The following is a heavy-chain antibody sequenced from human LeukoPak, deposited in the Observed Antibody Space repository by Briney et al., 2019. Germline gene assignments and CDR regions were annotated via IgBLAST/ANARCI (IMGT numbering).Heavy chain of an antibody. CDR2: IYYSGST. Sequence: SETLSLTCTVSGGSISSYYWSWIRQPPGKGLEWIGYIYYSGSTNYNPSLKSRVTISVDTSKNQFSLKLSSVTAADTAVYYCARGRTTTVVTPEARYFDLWGRGTLVTVSS. D-gene: IGHD4-23*01. J-gene: IGHJ2*01. CDR1: GGSISSYY. V-gene: IGHV4-59*12. CDR3: ARGRTTTVVTPEARYFDL.